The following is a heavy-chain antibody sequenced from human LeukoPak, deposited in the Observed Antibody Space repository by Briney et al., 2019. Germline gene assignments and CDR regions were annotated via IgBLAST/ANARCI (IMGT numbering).Heavy chain of an antibody. CDR3: ARDPYANWFDP. CDR2: IYTSGST. Sequence: SETLSLTCTVSGGSISSGSYYWSWIRQPAGKGLEWIGRIYTSGSTNYNPSLKSRVTISVDTSKNQLSLKLSSVTAADTAVYYCARDPYANWFDPWGQGTLVTVSS. CDR1: GGSISSGSYY. J-gene: IGHJ5*02. V-gene: IGHV4-61*02.